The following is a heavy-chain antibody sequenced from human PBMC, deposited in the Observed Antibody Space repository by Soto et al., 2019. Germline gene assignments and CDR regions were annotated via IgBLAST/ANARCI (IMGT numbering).Heavy chain of an antibody. CDR1: GYTFTSYY. J-gene: IGHJ3*02. Sequence: ASVKVSCKASGYTFTSYYMHWVRQAPGQRLEWMGWINAGNGNTKYSQKFQGRVTITRDTSASTAYMELSSLRSEDTAVYYCATAIADDAFDIWGRGTMVTVSS. D-gene: IGHD2-2*01. V-gene: IGHV1-3*01. CDR3: ATAIADDAFDI. CDR2: INAGNGNT.